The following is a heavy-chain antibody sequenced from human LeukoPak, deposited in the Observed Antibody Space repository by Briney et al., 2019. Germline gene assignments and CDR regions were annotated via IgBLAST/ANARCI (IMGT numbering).Heavy chain of an antibody. V-gene: IGHV4-38-2*02. J-gene: IGHJ5*02. D-gene: IGHD4-23*01. CDR3: ARGGGPSNWFDP. CDR2: IYHSGST. Sequence: SETLSLTCTVSGYSISSGYYWGWIRQPPGKGLEWFGSIYHSGSTYYNPSLKSRVTISVDTSKNQFSLKLSSVTAADTAVYYCARGGGPSNWFDPWGQGTLVTVSS. CDR1: GYSISSGYY.